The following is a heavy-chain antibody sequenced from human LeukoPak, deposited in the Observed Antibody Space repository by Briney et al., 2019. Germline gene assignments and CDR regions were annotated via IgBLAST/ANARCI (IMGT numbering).Heavy chain of an antibody. CDR3: ARHLSSGWYDY. V-gene: IGHV3-48*01. J-gene: IGHJ4*02. CDR1: GFTFSSYS. Sequence: GGSLRLSCAASGFTFSSYSMNWVRQAPGKGLEWVSYISSSSSTIYYADSVKGRFTISRDNAKNSLYLQMNSLRAEDTAVYYCARHLSSGWYDYWGQGTLVTVSS. D-gene: IGHD6-19*01. CDR2: ISSSSSTI.